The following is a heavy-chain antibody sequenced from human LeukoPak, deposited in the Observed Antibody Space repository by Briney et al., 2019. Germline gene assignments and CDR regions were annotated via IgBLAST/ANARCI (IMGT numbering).Heavy chain of an antibody. J-gene: IGHJ4*02. Sequence: GGSLRLSCAASGFTFSTYTINWFRQAPGKGLEWVSSISSSSYIYYADSLKGRFTISRDNAKNSVYLQMNSLRAEDTAVYYCARSRTGTVTTDDYWGQGTLVTVSS. CDR1: GFTFSTYT. D-gene: IGHD4-17*01. CDR3: ARSRTGTVTTDDY. V-gene: IGHV3-21*01. CDR2: ISSSSYI.